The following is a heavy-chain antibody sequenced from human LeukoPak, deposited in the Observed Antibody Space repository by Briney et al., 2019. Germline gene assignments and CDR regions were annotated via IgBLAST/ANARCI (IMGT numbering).Heavy chain of an antibody. CDR1: GASISSSGYY. CDR2: IYYSGTT. CDR3: ARQFDYYDSSGYYLSTDYGMDV. V-gene: IGHV4-39*01. J-gene: IGHJ6*02. D-gene: IGHD3-22*01. Sequence: SETLSLTCTVSGASISSSGYYWGWIRQPPGKGLEWIGSIYYSGTTYYNPSLKSRVTIFVDTSKNQFSLKLSSVTAADTAVYCCARQFDYYDSSGYYLSTDYGMDVWGQGTTVTVSS.